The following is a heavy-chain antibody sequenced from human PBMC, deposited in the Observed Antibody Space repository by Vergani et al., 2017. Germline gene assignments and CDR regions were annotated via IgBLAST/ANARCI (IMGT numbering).Heavy chain of an antibody. D-gene: IGHD6-6*01. CDR1: GGSISSVSYY. CDR3: ARMYSSSWNI. J-gene: IGHJ3*02. V-gene: IGHV4-61*02. Sequence: QVQLQESGPGLVKPSQTLSLTCTVSGGSISSVSYYWSWIRQPAGNGLEWIGRIYTSWSTNYNPSLKSLVTISVDTSKNQFSLRLSSVTAADTAVYYCARMYSSSWNIWGQGTMVTVSS. CDR2: IYTSWST.